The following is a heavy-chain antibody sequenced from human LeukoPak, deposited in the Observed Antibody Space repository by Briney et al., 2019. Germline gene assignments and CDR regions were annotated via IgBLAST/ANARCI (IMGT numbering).Heavy chain of an antibody. D-gene: IGHD3-22*01. CDR1: GFNFGTYW. V-gene: IGHV3-7*01. CDR3: ASSHDSSGND. CDR2: IRQDGSVK. Sequence: GGSLRLSCAASGFNFGTYWMSWVRQAPGKGLEWLANIRQDGSVKFYVDSVKGRFTISRDNAKSSLYLQMNSLRVEDTAVYYCASSHDSSGNDWGQGALVTVSS. J-gene: IGHJ4*02.